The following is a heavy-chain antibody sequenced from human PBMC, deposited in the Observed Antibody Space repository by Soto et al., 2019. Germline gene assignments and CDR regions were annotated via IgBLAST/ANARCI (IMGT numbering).Heavy chain of an antibody. CDR1: GFTFSSYG. CDR2: IWYDGSNK. J-gene: IGHJ4*02. Sequence: QVQLVESGGGVVQPGRSLRLSCAASGFTFSSYGMHWVRQAPGKGLEWVAVIWYDGSNKYYADSVKGRFTISRDNSKNTLYLQMNSLRAEDTAVYYCARRRLGRSSSWYFDYWGQGTLVTVSS. D-gene: IGHD6-6*01. CDR3: ARRRLGRSSSWYFDY. V-gene: IGHV3-33*01.